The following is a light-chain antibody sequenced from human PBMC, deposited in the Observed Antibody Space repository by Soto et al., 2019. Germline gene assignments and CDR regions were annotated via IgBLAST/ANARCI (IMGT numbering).Light chain of an antibody. CDR2: DAS. V-gene: IGKV3D-15*01. J-gene: IGKJ5*01. CDR3: QQYNNWPLA. CDR1: QSIYTK. Sequence: EIVLTQSPGTLSLSPGEGATLSCRASQSIYTKLAWYQKKSGQAPRLLIYDASTRAYGIPDRFSGSGSGTEFTLTISSLQSEDFAVYFCQQYNNWPLAFGQGTRLEIK.